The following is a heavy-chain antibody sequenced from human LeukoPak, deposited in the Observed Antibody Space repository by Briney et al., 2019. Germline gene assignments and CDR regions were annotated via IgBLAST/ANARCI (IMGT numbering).Heavy chain of an antibody. CDR1: GGSINSYY. CDR3: ARTISSGWYTFFDY. J-gene: IGHJ4*02. D-gene: IGHD6-19*01. CDR2: IYYSGST. V-gene: IGHV4-59*01. Sequence: SETLSLTCTVSGGSINSYYWSWIRQPPGKGLEWIGYIYYSGSTNYNPSLKSRVTISVDTSKNQFSLKLTSVTAADTAVYYCARTISSGWYTFFDYWGQGTLVTVSS.